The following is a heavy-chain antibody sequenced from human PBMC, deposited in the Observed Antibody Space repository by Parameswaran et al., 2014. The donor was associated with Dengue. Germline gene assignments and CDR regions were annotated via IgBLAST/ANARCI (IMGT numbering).Heavy chain of an antibody. Sequence: VRQAPGQGLEWMGIINPSGGSTSYAQKFQGRVTMTRDTSTSTVYMELSSLRSEDTAVYYCARMTELSCSSTSCSPLDYYYGMDVWGQGTTVTVSS. J-gene: IGHJ6*02. V-gene: IGHV1-46*01. CDR2: INPSGGST. CDR3: ARMTELSCSSTSCSPLDYYYGMDV. D-gene: IGHD2-2*01.